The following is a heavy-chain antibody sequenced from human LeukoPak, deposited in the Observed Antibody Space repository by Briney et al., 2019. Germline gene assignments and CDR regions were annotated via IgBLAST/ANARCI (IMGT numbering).Heavy chain of an antibody. CDR3: AKSGPPHYYYYYYYMDV. V-gene: IGHV3-30*02. CDR1: GFTFSSYG. CDR2: IRYDGSNK. J-gene: IGHJ6*03. Sequence: GGSLRLSCAASGFTFSSYGMHWVRQAPGNGLEWVAFIRYDGSNKYYADSVKGRFTISRDNSKNTLYLQMNSLRAEDTAVYYCAKSGPPHYYYYYYYMDVWGKGTTVTVSS. D-gene: IGHD2-8*02.